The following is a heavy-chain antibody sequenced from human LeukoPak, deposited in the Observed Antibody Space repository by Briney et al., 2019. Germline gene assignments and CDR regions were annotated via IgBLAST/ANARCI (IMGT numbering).Heavy chain of an antibody. D-gene: IGHD3-10*01. CDR2: INHSGST. Sequence: SETLSLTCTISGGSVSDYYWSWIRQPPGKGLEWIGEINHSGSTNYNPSLKSRVTISVDMSKSQFFLKLSSVTAADTAVYYCARHAIVYYGSGSYRAPGDFDYWGQGTLVTVSS. CDR3: ARHAIVYYGSGSYRAPGDFDY. V-gene: IGHV4-34*01. J-gene: IGHJ4*02. CDR1: GGSVSDYY.